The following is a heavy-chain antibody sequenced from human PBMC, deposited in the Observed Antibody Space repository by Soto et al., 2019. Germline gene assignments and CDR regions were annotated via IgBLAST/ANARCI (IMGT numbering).Heavy chain of an antibody. V-gene: IGHV1-18*01. Sequence: QVQLVQSRAEVKKPGASVKVSCKASGYTFTSYGISWVRQAPGQGLEWMGWISAYNDNTNYAQKLQGRVTMTTDTSRRTAYMEVRSLRTDDAVGYYSARDLWFGEFCGGGQGTLVTVCS. CDR1: GYTFTSYG. CDR3: ARDLWFGEFCG. D-gene: IGHD3-10*01. J-gene: IGHJ4*02. CDR2: ISAYNDNT.